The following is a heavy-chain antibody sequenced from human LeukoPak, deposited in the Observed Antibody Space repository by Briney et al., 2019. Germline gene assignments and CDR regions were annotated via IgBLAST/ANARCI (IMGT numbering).Heavy chain of an antibody. V-gene: IGHV3-48*01. CDR2: ISSSSSTI. Sequence: PGGSLRLSCAASGFTFSSYSMNWVRQAPGKGLEWVSYISSSSSTIYYADSVKGRFTISRDNAKNSLYLQMNSLRAEDTAVYYCAREGSSWTYYYMDVWGKGTTVTVSS. CDR3: AREGSSWTYYYMDV. CDR1: GFTFSSYS. J-gene: IGHJ6*03. D-gene: IGHD6-13*01.